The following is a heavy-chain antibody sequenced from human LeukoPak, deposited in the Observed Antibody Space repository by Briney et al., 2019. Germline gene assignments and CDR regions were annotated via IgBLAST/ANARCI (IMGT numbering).Heavy chain of an antibody. Sequence: GGSLRLSCAASGFTFSSYSMNWVRQAPGKGLEWVSSISSSSSYIYYADSVKGRFTISRDNAKSSLYLQMNSLRAEDTAVYYCARGYDFWSGYYGPHYFDCWGQGTLVTVSS. CDR1: GFTFSSYS. D-gene: IGHD3-3*01. CDR3: ARGYDFWSGYYGPHYFDC. CDR2: ISSSSSYI. V-gene: IGHV3-21*01. J-gene: IGHJ4*02.